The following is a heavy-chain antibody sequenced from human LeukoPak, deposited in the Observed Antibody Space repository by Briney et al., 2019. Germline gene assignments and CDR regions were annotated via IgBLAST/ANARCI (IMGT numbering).Heavy chain of an antibody. CDR2: ISGSGGNT. V-gene: IGHV3-23*01. CDR3: AKAVNGVVARDWFDP. D-gene: IGHD2-15*01. Sequence: GGSLRLSCAASGFTFSNYAMSWVRQAPGKGLEWASAISGSGGNTYYADSVKGRFTTSRDNSKNTLYLQMNSLRVEDTAVYYCAKAVNGVVARDWFDPWGQGTLVTVSS. J-gene: IGHJ5*02. CDR1: GFTFSNYA.